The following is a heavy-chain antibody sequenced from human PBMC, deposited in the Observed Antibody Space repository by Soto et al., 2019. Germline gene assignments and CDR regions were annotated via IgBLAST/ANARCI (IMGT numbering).Heavy chain of an antibody. CDR2: ITWSSDSM. CDR3: AKQGSGFSGYMDV. V-gene: IGHV3-9*01. D-gene: IGHD3-10*01. Sequence: EVQLVESGGGLVQPGRSLRLSCVASGFTFYNHGMHWVRQAPGRGLEWVSGITWSSDSMGYADSVKGRFTISRDNAKNLLYLQMNSLSTDDTALYYCAKQGSGFSGYMDVWGKGTTVTVSS. CDR1: GFTFYNHG. J-gene: IGHJ6*03.